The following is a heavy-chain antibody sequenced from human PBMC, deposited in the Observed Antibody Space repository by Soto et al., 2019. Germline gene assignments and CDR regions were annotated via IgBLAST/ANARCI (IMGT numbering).Heavy chain of an antibody. V-gene: IGHV6-1*01. CDR1: GDIVSSDSVT. CDR3: ARMRWGVGLDV. CDR2: TYYRSKWYN. D-gene: IGHD3-10*01. Sequence: SETLSLTCAISGDIVSSDSVTWNWIRQSPLRGLEWLGRTYYRSKWYNDYTVSVKSRITISPDTSKNQFSLQLSSVTPDDTAVYYCARMRWGVGLDVWGQGTTVTVSS. J-gene: IGHJ6*02.